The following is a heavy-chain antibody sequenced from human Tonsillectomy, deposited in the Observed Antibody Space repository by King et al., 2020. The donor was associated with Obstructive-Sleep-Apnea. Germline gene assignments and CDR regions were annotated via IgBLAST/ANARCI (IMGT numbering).Heavy chain of an antibody. J-gene: IGHJ6*02. Sequence: VQLVESGGGLVQPGGSLRLSCAASGFTFSTYAVSWVRQAPGKGLEWVSFISASGGSTYYADSVKGRFTISRDNSQNTLSLQMTSLRARDTAVYYCAPRVAHCNGDCYSASLQYYYAMEVWGQGTPVTVSS. V-gene: IGHV3-23*04. CDR1: GFTFSTYA. D-gene: IGHD2-21*02. CDR2: ISASGGST. CDR3: APRVAHCNGDCYSASLQYYYAMEV.